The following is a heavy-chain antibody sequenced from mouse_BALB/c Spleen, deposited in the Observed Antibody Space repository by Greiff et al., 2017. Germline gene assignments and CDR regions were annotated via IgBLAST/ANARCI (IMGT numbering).Heavy chain of an antibody. CDR3: ARYRYYGSSFYCDY. Sequence: VQLKESGPSLVKPSQTLSLTCSVTGDSITSGYWNWIRKFPGNKLEYMGYISYSGSTYYNPSLKSRISITRDTSKNQYYLQLNSVTTEDTATYYCARYRYYGSSFYCDYWGQGTTLTVSS. D-gene: IGHD1-1*01. CDR2: ISYSGST. J-gene: IGHJ2*01. CDR1: GDSITSGY. V-gene: IGHV3-8*02.